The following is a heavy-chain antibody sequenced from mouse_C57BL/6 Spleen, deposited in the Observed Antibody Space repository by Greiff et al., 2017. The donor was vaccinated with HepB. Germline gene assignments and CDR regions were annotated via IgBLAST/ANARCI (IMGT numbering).Heavy chain of an antibody. CDR1: GFSLTSYG. D-gene: IGHD1-1*01. Sequence: QVQLKESGPGLVAPSQSLSITCTVSGFSLTSYGVSWVRQPPGKGLEWLGVIWGDGCTIYHSALISRLCISKDNSKSQVFLTPNSLQTYDTATYYCSKPVSYYGSSYWYFDVWGPGTTVTVSS. V-gene: IGHV2-3*01. CDR3: SKPVSYYGSSYWYFDV. CDR2: IWGDGCT. J-gene: IGHJ1*01.